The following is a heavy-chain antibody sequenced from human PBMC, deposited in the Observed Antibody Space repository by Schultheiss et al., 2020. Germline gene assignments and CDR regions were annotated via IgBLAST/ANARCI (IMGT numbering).Heavy chain of an antibody. J-gene: IGHJ4*02. V-gene: IGHV1-2*02. CDR3: ARGQWELHQYYFDY. CDR2: INPNSGGT. Sequence: ASVKVSCKASGYTFTGYYMHWVRQAPGQGLEWMGGINPNSGGTNYAQKFQGRVTMTRDTSISTVFMELSSLRSEDTAVYYCARGQWELHQYYFDYWGQGTLGTVSA. CDR1: GYTFTGYY. D-gene: IGHD1-26*01.